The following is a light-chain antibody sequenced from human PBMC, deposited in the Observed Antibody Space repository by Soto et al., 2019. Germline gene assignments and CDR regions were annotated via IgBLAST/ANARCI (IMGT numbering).Light chain of an antibody. J-gene: IGLJ3*02. Sequence: QSVLTQPPSASGTPGQRVTISCSGSSSNIESNTVNWYQQLPGTAPKLLIYINNQRPSGVPDRFSGSKSGTSASLAISGLQYEDEDDYYCAAWDDSLNGWVFGGGTKLTVL. CDR3: AAWDDSLNGWV. V-gene: IGLV1-44*01. CDR2: INN. CDR1: SSNIESNT.